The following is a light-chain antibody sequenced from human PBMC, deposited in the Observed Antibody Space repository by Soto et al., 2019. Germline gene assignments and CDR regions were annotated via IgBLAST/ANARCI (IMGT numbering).Light chain of an antibody. Sequence: DIQMTQSPSTVSAYVGDSVTITCRASQSITTWLAWYQQRPGKAPKLLIYDASILEAGVPTRFSGSGSGTHFTFTISSLQPEDVATYYCQHCDYLPIFGPGTTVDFK. V-gene: IGKV1-5*01. CDR2: DAS. CDR1: QSITTW. J-gene: IGKJ3*01. CDR3: QHCDYLPI.